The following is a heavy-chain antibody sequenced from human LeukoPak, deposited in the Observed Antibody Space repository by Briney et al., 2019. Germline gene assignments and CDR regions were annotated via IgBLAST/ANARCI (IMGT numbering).Heavy chain of an antibody. CDR3: TRVRGSIDY. CDR1: GYTFTDYD. V-gene: IGHV1-8*01. J-gene: IGHJ4*02. Sequence: GASVKVSCKTSGYTFTDYDINWVRQATGQGLEWVGWMNPKSGFTGSAQRFQGRVTMTRDTSTNTAYMELRSLRFEDTAIYYCTRVRGSIDYWGQGTLVTVSS. D-gene: IGHD3-10*01. CDR2: MNPKSGFT.